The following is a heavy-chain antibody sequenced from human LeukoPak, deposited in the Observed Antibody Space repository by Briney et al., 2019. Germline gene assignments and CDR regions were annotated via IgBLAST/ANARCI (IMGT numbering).Heavy chain of an antibody. CDR1: GGSTSSGDYY. J-gene: IGHJ2*01. D-gene: IGHD4-23*01. Sequence: PSETLSLTCTVSGGSTSSGDYYWSWIRQPPGKGLEWIGYIYYSGSTYYNPSLKSRVTISVDTSKNQFSLKLSSVTAADTAVYYCARTTVVTPGCPPPCLAWYFDLWGRGTLVTVSS. CDR3: ARTTVVTPGCPPPCLAWYFDL. CDR2: IYYSGST. V-gene: IGHV4-30-4*01.